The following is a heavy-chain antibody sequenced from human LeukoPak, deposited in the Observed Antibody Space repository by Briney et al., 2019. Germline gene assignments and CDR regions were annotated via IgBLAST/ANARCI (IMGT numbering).Heavy chain of an antibody. V-gene: IGHV3-7*05. CDR3: ARGCGSDCSRAFDI. CDR2: IKQDGTQK. J-gene: IGHJ3*02. Sequence: GWSLRLSCAASGFTFSNYWMSWVRQAPGKGLEWVAGIKQDGTQKYYVDSVEGRFTISRDNAKNSLYLQMNSLRVEDTAVYYCARGCGSDCSRAFDIWGQGTMVTVSS. D-gene: IGHD2-21*02. CDR1: GFTFSNYW.